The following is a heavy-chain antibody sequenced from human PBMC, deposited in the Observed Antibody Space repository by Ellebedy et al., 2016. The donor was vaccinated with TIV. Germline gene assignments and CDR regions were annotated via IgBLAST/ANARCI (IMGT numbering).Heavy chain of an antibody. J-gene: IGHJ4*02. D-gene: IGHD3-16*01. CDR2: IDAGDSRV. CDR1: GYNFPLYW. CDR3: ARHELGENAAFDY. Sequence: GESLKISXATSGYNFPLYWITWVRQMPGKGLEWMGRIDAGDSRVNYSPSFQGHVTISTDKSTSIAYLQWSSLRASDTAIYYCARHELGENAAFDYWGQGTQVTVSS. V-gene: IGHV5-10-1*01.